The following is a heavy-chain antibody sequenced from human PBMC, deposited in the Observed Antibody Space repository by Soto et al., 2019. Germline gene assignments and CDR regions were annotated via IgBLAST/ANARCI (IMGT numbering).Heavy chain of an antibody. J-gene: IGHJ3*02. CDR1: GYPFTSYG. CDR2: ISPYNQNT. Sequence: ASVKVSCKASGYPFTSYGIGWVRQAPGQGLEWMGWISPYNQNTYYAQKLQGRVTMTTDTSTSTAYMELRSLRSDDTAVYYCARDVNNILTGYYKRGGAFDIWGQGTMVTVSS. D-gene: IGHD3-9*01. CDR3: ARDVNNILTGYYKRGGAFDI. V-gene: IGHV1-18*01.